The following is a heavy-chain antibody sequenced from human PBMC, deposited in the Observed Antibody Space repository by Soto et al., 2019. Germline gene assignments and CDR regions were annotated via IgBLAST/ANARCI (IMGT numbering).Heavy chain of an antibody. CDR3: AHSAFFWSDGSYHHEYFQH. Sequence: QITLKESGPTLVRPTQTLTLTCTLSGISITTTGVGVGWIRQPPGKALEWLALIYWDDDKRYSPSLKNRVTVARDISKNQVVLTMTNMDPVDTATYYCAHSAFFWSDGSYHHEYFQHWGQGALVNVSS. D-gene: IGHD3-3*01. V-gene: IGHV2-5*02. CDR1: GISITTTGVG. J-gene: IGHJ1*01. CDR2: IYWDDDK.